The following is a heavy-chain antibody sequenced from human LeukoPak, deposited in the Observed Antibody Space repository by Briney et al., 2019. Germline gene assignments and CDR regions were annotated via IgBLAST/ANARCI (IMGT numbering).Heavy chain of an antibody. CDR1: GFTFISLSA. CDR3: AAPYSSTWFDS. CDR2: IVVGSDNT. J-gene: IGHJ5*01. V-gene: IGHV1-58*01. D-gene: IGHD6-13*01. Sequence: AVKVSWRASGFTFISLSAVQWVRQARGQRLEWIGWIVVGSDNTNYAQKFQERVIITRDMSASTAYMELSSLRSEDTAVYYCAAPYSSTWFDSWGQGTLVTVSS.